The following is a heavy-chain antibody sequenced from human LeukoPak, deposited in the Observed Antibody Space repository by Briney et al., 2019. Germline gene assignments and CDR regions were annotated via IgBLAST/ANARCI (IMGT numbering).Heavy chain of an antibody. CDR3: ARVRWGYDCSGGSCYGDYYYYMDV. J-gene: IGHJ6*03. Sequence: ASVKVSCKASGGTFSSYAISWVRQAPGQGLEWMGGIIPIFGTANYAQKFQGRVTITADKSTSTAYMELSSLRSEDTAVYYCARVRWGYDCSGGSCYGDYYYYMDVWGKGTTVTVSS. CDR1: GGTFSSYA. CDR2: IIPIFGTA. D-gene: IGHD2-15*01. V-gene: IGHV1-69*06.